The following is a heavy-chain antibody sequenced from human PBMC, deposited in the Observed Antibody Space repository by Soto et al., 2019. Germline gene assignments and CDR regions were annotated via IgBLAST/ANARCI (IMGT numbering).Heavy chain of an antibody. D-gene: IGHD2-8*01. CDR3: ARERDIVLMVYDIGLGFFDY. V-gene: IGHV3-7*01. CDR1: GFTFSSYW. Sequence: GGSLRLSCAASGFTFSSYWMSWVRQAPGKGLEWVANIKQDGSEKYYVDSVKGRFTISRDNAKNSLYLQMNSLRAEDTAVYYGARERDIVLMVYDIGLGFFDYWGQGTLVTVSS. CDR2: IKQDGSEK. J-gene: IGHJ4*02.